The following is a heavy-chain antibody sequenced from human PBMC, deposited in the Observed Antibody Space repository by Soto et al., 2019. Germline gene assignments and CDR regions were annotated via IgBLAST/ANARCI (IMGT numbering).Heavy chain of an antibody. CDR1: GFTFSSYA. CDR3: AKVQDFWSGYPPFFDY. CDR2: ISGSGGST. J-gene: IGHJ4*02. D-gene: IGHD3-3*01. Sequence: GGSLRLSCAASGFTFSSYAMSWVRQAPGKGLEWVSAISGSGGSTYYADSVKGRFTISRDNSKNTLYLQMNSLRAEDTAVYYCAKVQDFWSGYPPFFDYWGQGTLVTVSS. V-gene: IGHV3-23*01.